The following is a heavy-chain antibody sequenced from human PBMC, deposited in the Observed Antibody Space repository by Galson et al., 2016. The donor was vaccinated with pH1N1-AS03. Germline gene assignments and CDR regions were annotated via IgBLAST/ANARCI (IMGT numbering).Heavy chain of an antibody. J-gene: IGHJ6*02. CDR2: ISSGSYYL. V-gene: IGHV3-21*01. Sequence: SLRLSCAASGFTFSSYSMNWVRQAPGKGLEWVASISSGSYYLYYADSVKGRFPISRDDAQKSLYLQLNSLRAGDTAVYYWARVEDSGSYDRFSFYYGMDVWGRGTPVTVSS. CDR1: GFTFSSYS. CDR3: ARVEDSGSYDRFSFYYGMDV. D-gene: IGHD1-26*01.